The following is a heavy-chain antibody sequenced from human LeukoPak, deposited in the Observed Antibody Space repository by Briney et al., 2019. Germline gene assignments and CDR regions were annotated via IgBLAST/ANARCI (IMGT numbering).Heavy chain of an antibody. V-gene: IGHV3-7*04. J-gene: IGHJ6*02. CDR2: INKDGSEK. CDR3: ARRRGDV. Sequence: GGSLRLSCAASGFTVSSNYMSWVRQAPGKGLEWAAIINKDGSEKYYVDSVKGRFTISRDNAKNSLYLQMNSLRAEDTAVYYCARRRGDVWGQGTTVTVCS. D-gene: IGHD3-10*01. CDR1: GFTVSSNY.